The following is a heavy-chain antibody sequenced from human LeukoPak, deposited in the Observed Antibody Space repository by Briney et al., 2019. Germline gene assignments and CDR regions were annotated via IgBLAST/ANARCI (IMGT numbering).Heavy chain of an antibody. Sequence: SETLSLTCTVSGGSISSSSYYWGWIRQPPGKGLEWIGSIYYSGSTYYNLSLKSRVTISVDTSKNQFSLKLSSVTAADTAVYYCARHRRGYSYGYSANWFDPWGQGTLVTVSS. D-gene: IGHD5-18*01. CDR1: GGSISSSSYY. V-gene: IGHV4-39*01. J-gene: IGHJ5*02. CDR2: IYYSGST. CDR3: ARHRRGYSYGYSANWFDP.